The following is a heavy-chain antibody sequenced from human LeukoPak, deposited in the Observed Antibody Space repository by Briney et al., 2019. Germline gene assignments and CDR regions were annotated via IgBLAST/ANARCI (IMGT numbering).Heavy chain of an antibody. Sequence: GGSLRLSCAASGFTFSSYGMHWVRQAPGKGLEWVAVIWYDGSNKFYGDSVKGRFTTSRDNSKNTVAPQMNSLRDEGTAVYYCARGGEVAAAGTWDYWGQGTLVTVSS. CDR3: ARGGEVAAAGTWDY. J-gene: IGHJ4*02. V-gene: IGHV3-33*01. D-gene: IGHD6-13*01. CDR1: GFTFSSYG. CDR2: IWYDGSNK.